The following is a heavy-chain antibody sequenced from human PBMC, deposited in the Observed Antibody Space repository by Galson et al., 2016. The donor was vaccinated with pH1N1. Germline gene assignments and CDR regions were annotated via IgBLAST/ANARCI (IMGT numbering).Heavy chain of an antibody. V-gene: IGHV5-51*01. J-gene: IGHJ3*02. D-gene: IGHD4-17*01. CDR3: ARQNDYGDYRGDAFDI. Sequence: RYRPSFQGQVTISADKSVNIVYLEWGSLKASDTAMYYCARQNDYGDYRGDAFDIWGQGTMVTVSS.